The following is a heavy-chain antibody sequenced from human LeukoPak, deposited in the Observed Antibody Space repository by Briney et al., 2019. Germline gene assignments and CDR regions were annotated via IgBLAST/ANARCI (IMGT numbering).Heavy chain of an antibody. D-gene: IGHD3-22*01. CDR3: ARVHYYDASDYSTSNWFDP. CDR1: GYSISSGYF. CDR2: IHHDGIT. V-gene: IGHV4-38-2*02. Sequence: SETLSLTCSISGYSISSGYFWGWIRQPPGKGLEWIGNIHHDGITYYNPSLKSRVTISLDPSKNQFSLKLTSVAAADTAVYHCARVHYYDASDYSTSNWFDPWGQGTLVTVSS. J-gene: IGHJ5*02.